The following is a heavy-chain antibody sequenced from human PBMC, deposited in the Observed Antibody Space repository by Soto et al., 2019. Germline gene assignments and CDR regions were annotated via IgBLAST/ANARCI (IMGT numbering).Heavy chain of an antibody. V-gene: IGHV4-4*02. Sequence: QVQLQESGPGLVKPSGTLSLTCAVSGGSISSSYWWSWVRQPPGKGLEWIGEMYHTGSTNYNPSLKNPVTISVDKSKNQFSLRVSSVTAADTAVYYCARKQWVVPNWFDPWGQGILVTVSS. J-gene: IGHJ5*02. CDR1: GGSISSSYW. CDR2: MYHTGST. CDR3: ARKQWVVPNWFDP. D-gene: IGHD6-19*01.